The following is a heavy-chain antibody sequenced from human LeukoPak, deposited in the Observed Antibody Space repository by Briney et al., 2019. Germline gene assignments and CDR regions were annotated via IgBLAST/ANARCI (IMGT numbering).Heavy chain of an antibody. V-gene: IGHV3-66*01. CDR2: IYSGGST. CDR1: GFTVSSNY. D-gene: IGHD3-10*01. J-gene: IGHJ3*02. Sequence: PRGSLRLSCAASGFTVSSNYMSWVRQAPGKGLEWVSVIYSGGSTYYADSVKGRFTISRDNSKNTLYLQMNSLRAEDTAVYYCARTRTFGETSDAFDIWGQGTMVTVSS. CDR3: ARTRTFGETSDAFDI.